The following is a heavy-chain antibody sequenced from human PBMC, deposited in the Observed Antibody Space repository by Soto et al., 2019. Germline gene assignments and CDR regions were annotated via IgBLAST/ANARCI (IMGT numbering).Heavy chain of an antibody. Sequence: EVQLVESGGGLVQPGGSLRLSCAASGFTFRIYSMNWIRQAPGKGLEWVSYMTSDMKTIHYADPVKGRFTISRDNARNSVYLQMTSLRDEDTAVYYCARSVEGHFDYWGQGTLVTVSS. CDR2: MTSDMKTI. D-gene: IGHD6-19*01. CDR1: GFTFRIYS. J-gene: IGHJ4*02. CDR3: ARSVEGHFDY. V-gene: IGHV3-48*02.